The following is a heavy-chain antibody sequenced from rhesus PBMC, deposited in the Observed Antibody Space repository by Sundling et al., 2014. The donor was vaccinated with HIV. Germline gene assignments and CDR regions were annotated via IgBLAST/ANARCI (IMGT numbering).Heavy chain of an antibody. D-gene: IGHD2-21*01. J-gene: IGHJ4*01. CDR2: INPYNGNT. CDR1: GYTFTDYY. Sequence: QVQLVQSGAEVKKPGSSVKVSCKASGYTFTDYYMHWVRQAPRQGFEWMGWINPYNGNTKYAQKFQGRVTMTRDTSTNTAYMELSSLRSEDTAVYSCARDFHRTVLPMDYWGQGVLVTVSS. CDR3: ARDFHRTVLPMDY. V-gene: IGHV1S2*01.